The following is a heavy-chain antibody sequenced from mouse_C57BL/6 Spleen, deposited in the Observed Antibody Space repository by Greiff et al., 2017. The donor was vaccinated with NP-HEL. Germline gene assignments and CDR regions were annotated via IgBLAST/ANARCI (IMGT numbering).Heavy chain of an antibody. V-gene: IGHV5-12*01. J-gene: IGHJ2*01. CDR3: AREGDGSFDY. CDR1: GFTFSDYY. D-gene: IGHD2-3*01. Sequence: EVQVVESGGGLVQPGGSLKLSCAASGFTFSDYYMYWVRQTPEKRLEWVAYISNGGGSTYYPDTVKGRFTISRDNAKNTLYLQMSRLKSEDTAMYYCAREGDGSFDYWGQGTTLTVSS. CDR2: ISNGGGST.